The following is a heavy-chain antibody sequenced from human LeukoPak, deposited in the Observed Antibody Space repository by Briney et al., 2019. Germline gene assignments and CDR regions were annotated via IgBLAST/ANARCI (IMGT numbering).Heavy chain of an antibody. CDR3: ARGRREWLRFPRTRLDYYYGMDV. J-gene: IGHJ6*02. CDR1: GYTFTSYG. D-gene: IGHD5-12*01. Sequence: GASVKVSCKASGYTFTSYGISWVRQAPGQGLEWMGWMNPNSGNTGYAQKFQGRVTMTRNTSISTAYMELSSLGSEDTAVYYCARGRREWLRFPRTRLDYYYGMDVWGQGTTVTVSS. V-gene: IGHV1-8*02. CDR2: MNPNSGNT.